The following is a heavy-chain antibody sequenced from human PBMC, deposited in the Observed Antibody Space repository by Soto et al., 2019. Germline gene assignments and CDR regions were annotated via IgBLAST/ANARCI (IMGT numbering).Heavy chain of an antibody. V-gene: IGHV3-30-3*01. Sequence: QVQLVESGGGVLQPGRSLRLSCAASGFTFSSYAMHWVRQAPGKGLEWVAVISYDGSNKYYADSVKGRFTISRDNSKNTLYLQMNSLRAEDTAVYYCAREYCSSTSCYASGFDYWGQGTLVTVSS. J-gene: IGHJ4*02. CDR1: GFTFSSYA. CDR3: AREYCSSTSCYASGFDY. CDR2: ISYDGSNK. D-gene: IGHD2-2*01.